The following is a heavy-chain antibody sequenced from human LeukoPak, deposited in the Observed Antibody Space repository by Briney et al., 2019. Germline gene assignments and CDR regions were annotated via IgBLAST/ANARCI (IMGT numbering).Heavy chain of an antibody. CDR2: TYYRSKWYN. Sequence: SQTLSLTCAISGDGVSTNSAAWIWIRQSPLRGLEWLGRTYYRSKWYNDYAVSVKSRITINPDTSKNQFSLQLNSVTPEDTAVYYCARERSSTFDIWGQGTMVIVSS. CDR3: ARERSSTFDI. V-gene: IGHV6-1*01. CDR1: GDGVSTNSAA. J-gene: IGHJ3*02.